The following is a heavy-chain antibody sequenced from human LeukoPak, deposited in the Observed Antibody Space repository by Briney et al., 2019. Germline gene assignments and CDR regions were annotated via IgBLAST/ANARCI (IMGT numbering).Heavy chain of an antibody. D-gene: IGHD6-13*01. V-gene: IGHV3-48*04. CDR3: AREYSSSFNY. CDR1: GFTFSSYS. CDR2: INSGSSSI. Sequence: PGGSLRLSCAASGFTFSSYSMNWVRQAPGKGLEWVSYINSGSSSIYYADSVKGRFTISRDNAKNSLYLQMNNLRAEDTAVYYCAREYSSSFNYWGQGTLVTVSS. J-gene: IGHJ4*02.